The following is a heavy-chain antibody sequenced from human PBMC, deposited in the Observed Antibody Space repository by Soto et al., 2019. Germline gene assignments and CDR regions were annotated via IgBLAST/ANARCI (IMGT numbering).Heavy chain of an antibody. CDR1: GFTFSSYA. J-gene: IGHJ4*02. CDR3: AKARVTMGRGGPRLPY. D-gene: IGHD3-10*01. V-gene: IGHV3-23*01. Sequence: EVPLLESGGGLVQPGGSLRLSCAASGFTFSSYAMSWVRQAPGKGLEWVSAISVSGGSTYYADSVKGRFTISRDNSKNTLYRQMNSVSAEDTAVYYCAKARVTMGRGGPRLPYWGQGTLVTVSS. CDR2: ISVSGGST.